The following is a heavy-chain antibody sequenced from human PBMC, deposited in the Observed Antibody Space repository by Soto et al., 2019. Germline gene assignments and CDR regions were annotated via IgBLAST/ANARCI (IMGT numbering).Heavy chain of an antibody. Sequence: QVQLVESGGGVVQPGRSLRLSCAASGFTFSSYGMHWVRQAPGKGLEWVAVIWYDGSNKYYADSVKGRFTISRDNSKNALYLQMNSMRAEATAVYYCARGGYSSSWYYFDYWGQGTLVTVSS. V-gene: IGHV3-33*01. CDR1: GFTFSSYG. D-gene: IGHD6-13*01. CDR3: ARGGYSSSWYYFDY. CDR2: IWYDGSNK. J-gene: IGHJ4*02.